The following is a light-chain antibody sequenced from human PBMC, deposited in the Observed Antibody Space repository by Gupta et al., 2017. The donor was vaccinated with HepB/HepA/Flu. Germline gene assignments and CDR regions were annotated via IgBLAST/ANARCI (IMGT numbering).Light chain of an antibody. CDR2: GAS. J-gene: IGKJ2*03. CDR1: ESLSNSH. V-gene: IGKV3-20*01. Sequence: EIVLTQSPGTLSLSPGERVTFSCRASESLSNSHLAWYQQKVGQAPRLLIYGASSRATGVSDRFSGGGSRTDFTLSISRLDPEDSAVYYCQQYRSSPLSFGQGTKLEI. CDR3: QQYRSSPLS.